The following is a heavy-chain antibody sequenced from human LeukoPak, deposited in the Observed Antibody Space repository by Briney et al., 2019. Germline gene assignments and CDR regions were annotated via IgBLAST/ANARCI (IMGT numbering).Heavy chain of an antibody. D-gene: IGHD7-27*01. J-gene: IGHJ6*03. V-gene: IGHV3-30-3*01. Sequence: GGSLRLSCAASGFTFSSYAMHWVRQAPGKGLEWVAVISYDGSNKYYADSVKGRFTISRDNSKNTLYLQMNSLRAEGTAVYYCARSTGEGNYYYYMDVWGKGTTVTVSS. CDR1: GFTFSSYA. CDR2: ISYDGSNK. CDR3: ARSTGEGNYYYYMDV.